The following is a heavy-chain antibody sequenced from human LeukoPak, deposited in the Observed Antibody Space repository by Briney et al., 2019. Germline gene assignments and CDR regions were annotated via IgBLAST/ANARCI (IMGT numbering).Heavy chain of an antibody. CDR2: ISAYNGNT. CDR3: ARYHYSSSWYLPLGYYFDY. J-gene: IGHJ4*02. CDR1: GYTFTSYG. D-gene: IGHD6-13*01. Sequence: ASVKVSCKASGYTFTSYGISWVRQAPGQGLEWMGWISAYNGNTNYAQKLQGRVTMTTDTSTSTAYMELRSLRSDDTAVYYCARYHYSSSWYLPLGYYFDYWGQGTLVTVSS. V-gene: IGHV1-18*01.